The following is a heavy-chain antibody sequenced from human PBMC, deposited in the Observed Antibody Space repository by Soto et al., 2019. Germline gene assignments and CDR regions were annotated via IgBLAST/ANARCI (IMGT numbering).Heavy chain of an antibody. J-gene: IGHJ4*02. CDR3: ARHGGSAAGTYYYDY. V-gene: IGHV4-59*08. CDR2: IYYSGST. D-gene: IGHD6-13*01. CDR1: GGSISSYY. Sequence: SETLSLTCTVSGGSISSYYWSWIRQPPGKGLEWIGYIYYSGSTNYNPSLKSRVTISVDTSKNQFSLKLSSLTAADTAVYYCARHGGSAAGTYYYDYWGQGTQVTVSS.